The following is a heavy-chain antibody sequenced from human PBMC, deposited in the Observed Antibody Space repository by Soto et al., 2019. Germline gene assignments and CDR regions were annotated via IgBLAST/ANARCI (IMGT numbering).Heavy chain of an antibody. CDR3: ARGGATEFDY. CDR1: GGSISSYY. D-gene: IGHD1-26*01. Sequence: SETLFLTCTVSGGSISSYYWSWIRQPPGKGLEWIGYIYYSGSTNYNPSLKSRVTISVDTSKNQFSLKLSSVTAADTAVYYCARGGATEFDYWGQGTLVTVSS. CDR2: IYYSGST. J-gene: IGHJ4*02. V-gene: IGHV4-59*01.